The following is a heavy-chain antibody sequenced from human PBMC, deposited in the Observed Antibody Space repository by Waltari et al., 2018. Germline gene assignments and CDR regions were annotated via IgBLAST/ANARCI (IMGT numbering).Heavy chain of an antibody. CDR1: GFSISSVYY. J-gene: IGHJ4*02. Sequence: QVQLQESGPGLVKPSETLSLTCAVSGFSISSVYYWGWIRQPPGKGLEWIRSIYHSGSTSYNRPLESRVTISVDTAKNQFALKLSSVTAADTAMYYWAGDDGNTSNYLDFWGQGTLFTVSS. V-gene: IGHV4-38-2*01. CDR2: IYHSGST. CDR3: AGDDGNTSNYLDF. D-gene: IGHD2-2*01.